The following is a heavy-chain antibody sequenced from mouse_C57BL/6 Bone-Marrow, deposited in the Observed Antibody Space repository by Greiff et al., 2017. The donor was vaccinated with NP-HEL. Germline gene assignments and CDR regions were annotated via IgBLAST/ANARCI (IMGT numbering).Heavy chain of an antibody. CDR1: GFSFNTYA. D-gene: IGHD2-3*01. Sequence: EVQLVESGGGLVQPKGSLKLSCAASGFSFNTYAMNWVRQAPGKGLECVARIRSKSNNYATYYADSLKDRFTISRDDSESMLYLQMNNLKTEDTAMYYCVRQGYDGYYLDYWGQGTTLTVSS. J-gene: IGHJ2*01. V-gene: IGHV10-1*01. CDR3: VRQGYDGYYLDY. CDR2: IRSKSNNYAT.